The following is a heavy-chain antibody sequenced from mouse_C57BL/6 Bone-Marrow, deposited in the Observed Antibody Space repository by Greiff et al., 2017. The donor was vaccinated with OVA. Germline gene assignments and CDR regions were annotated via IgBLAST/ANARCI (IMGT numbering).Heavy chain of an antibody. Sequence: QVQLKESGPELVKPGASVKISCKASGYAFSSSWMNWVKQRPGKGLEWIGRIYPGDGDTNYNGKFKGKATLTADKSSSTAYMQLSSLTSEDSAVYFCARPYDGYYAYWYFDVWGTGTTVTVSS. CDR2: IYPGDGDT. J-gene: IGHJ1*03. CDR3: ARPYDGYYAYWYFDV. V-gene: IGHV1-82*01. CDR1: GYAFSSSW. D-gene: IGHD2-3*01.